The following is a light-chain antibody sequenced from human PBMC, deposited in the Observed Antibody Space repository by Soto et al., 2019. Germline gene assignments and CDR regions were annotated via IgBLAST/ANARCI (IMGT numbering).Light chain of an antibody. CDR3: QQYNSWPET. V-gene: IGKV3-15*01. J-gene: IGKJ1*01. Sequence: DIVMTQSPFTLSVSPLALATLFCSARQSVRSSLAWHQQKPGQAPRLFIYDASTRATGIPARFTGSGSGTEFTLTISSLQSEDFAVYYCQQYNSWPETFGQGTKVDIK. CDR1: QSVRSS. CDR2: DAS.